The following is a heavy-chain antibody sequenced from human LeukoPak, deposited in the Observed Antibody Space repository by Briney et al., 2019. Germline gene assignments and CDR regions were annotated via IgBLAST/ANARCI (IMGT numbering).Heavy chain of an antibody. J-gene: IGHJ4*02. D-gene: IGHD5-18*01. CDR2: IIPIFGTA. CDR1: GNTFTSYA. CDR3: ARALRSYGYLADY. Sequence: GGSVKVSCKASGNTFTSYAITWVRQAPGHGLEWMGGIIPIFGTANYAQKFQGRVTITADKSTSTAYMELSSLRSEDTAVYYCARALRSYGYLADYWGQGTLVTVSS. V-gene: IGHV1-69*06.